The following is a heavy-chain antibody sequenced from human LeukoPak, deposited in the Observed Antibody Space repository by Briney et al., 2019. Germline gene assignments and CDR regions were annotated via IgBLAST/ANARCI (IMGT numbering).Heavy chain of an antibody. CDR3: ARQNPSYYDFWSGFIQYYFDY. D-gene: IGHD3-3*01. Sequence: TPSETLSLTCTVSGGSISSSSYYWGWIRQPPGKGREWIGSIYYSGSTYYNPSLKSRVTISVDTSKNQFSLKLSSVTAADTAVYYCARQNPSYYDFWSGFIQYYFDYWGQGTLVTVSS. J-gene: IGHJ4*02. CDR2: IYYSGST. CDR1: GGSISSSSYY. V-gene: IGHV4-39*01.